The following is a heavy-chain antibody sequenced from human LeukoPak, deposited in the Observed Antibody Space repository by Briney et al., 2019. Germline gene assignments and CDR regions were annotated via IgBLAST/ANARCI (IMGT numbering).Heavy chain of an antibody. CDR3: AKTAAYCGGDCYAYYYYGMDV. V-gene: IGHV3-7*01. J-gene: IGHJ6*02. CDR1: GFTFSSYY. CDR2: IKQDGSEK. Sequence: GGSLRLSCAASGFTFSSYYMSWVRQAPEMGLEWVATIKQDGSEKYYVDSVKGRFTISRDNAKNSLYLQMNSLRAEDTAVYYCAKTAAYCGGDCYAYYYYGMDVWGQGTTVTVSS. D-gene: IGHD2-21*02.